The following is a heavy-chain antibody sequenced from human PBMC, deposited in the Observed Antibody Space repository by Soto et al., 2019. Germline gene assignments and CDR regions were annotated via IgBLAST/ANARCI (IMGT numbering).Heavy chain of an antibody. J-gene: IGHJ3*02. CDR3: ARATATSGGAFEI. Sequence: GGSLRLSCAASGFICSSYDMSWVRQAPGKGLEWVSTILVGGSTHYEDSVKGRFTISRDTSKNTVYLHMNSLTAGDTAFYYCARATATSGGAFEIYGQGTMVTVSS. CDR2: ILVGGST. D-gene: IGHD1-1*01. CDR1: GFICSSYD. V-gene: IGHV3-23*01.